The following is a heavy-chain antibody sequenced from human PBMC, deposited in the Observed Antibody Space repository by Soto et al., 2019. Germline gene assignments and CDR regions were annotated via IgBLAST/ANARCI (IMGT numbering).Heavy chain of an antibody. D-gene: IGHD2-15*01. CDR2: IYYSGST. CDR3: GRRSTTFYIDS. V-gene: IGHV4-59*01. CDR1: GGSISSYY. J-gene: IGHJ4*02. Sequence: QVQLQESGPGLVKPSETLSLTCTVSGGSISSYYWSWIRQPPGKGLEWIGSIYYSGSTNYNPSLKSRFTISVDTSKNQFSLRLSSVTAADTAVYYCGRRSTTFYIDSWGQGTLVTVSS.